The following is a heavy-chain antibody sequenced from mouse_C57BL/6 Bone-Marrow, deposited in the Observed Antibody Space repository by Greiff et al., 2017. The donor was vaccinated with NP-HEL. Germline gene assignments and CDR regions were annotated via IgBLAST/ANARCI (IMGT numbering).Heavy chain of an antibody. CDR3: AEKGTIPLFYAMDY. CDR2: IWRGGST. V-gene: IGHV2-5*01. D-gene: IGHD3-3*01. J-gene: IGHJ4*01. CDR1: GFSLTSYG. Sequence: VQLQQSGPGLVQPSQSLSITCTVSGFSLTSYGVHWVRQSPGKGLEWLGVIWRGGSTDYNAAFMSRLSITKDNSKSQVFFKMNSLQADDTAIYYCAEKGTIPLFYAMDYWGQGTSVTVSS.